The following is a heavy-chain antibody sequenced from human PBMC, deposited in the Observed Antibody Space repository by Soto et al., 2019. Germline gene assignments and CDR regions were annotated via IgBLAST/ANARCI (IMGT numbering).Heavy chain of an antibody. CDR3: AIESEDLTSNFDY. J-gene: IGHJ4*02. CDR1: GFTFTRYS. V-gene: IGHV3-21*01. Sequence: EVQLVESGGGLVKPGGSLRLSCAASGFTFTRYSMNWVRQAPGKGLEWVSSISSTTNYIYYADSMKGRFTVSRDNAKNSVDLEMNSLSAEDTAVYYCAIESEDLTSNFDYWGQGTLVTVSS. CDR2: ISSTTNYI.